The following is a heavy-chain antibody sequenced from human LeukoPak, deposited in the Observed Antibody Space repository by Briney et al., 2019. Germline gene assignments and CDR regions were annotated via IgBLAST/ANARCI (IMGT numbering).Heavy chain of an antibody. CDR2: IYSGGST. D-gene: IGHD1-26*01. CDR3: AKGTVGAKY. J-gene: IGHJ4*02. CDR1: GFTVSSNY. V-gene: IGHV3-53*01. Sequence: GGSLRLSCAASGFTVSSNYMSWVRQAPGKGLEWVSVIYSGGSTYYADSVKGRFTISGDNAGNSLYLQINSLRVDDTAVYYCAKGTVGAKYWGQGTLVIVSS.